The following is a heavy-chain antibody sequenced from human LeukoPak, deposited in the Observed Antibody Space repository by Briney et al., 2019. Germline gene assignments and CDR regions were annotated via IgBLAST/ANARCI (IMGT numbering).Heavy chain of an antibody. D-gene: IGHD5-18*01. V-gene: IGHV4-61*02. CDR1: GGSISSGSYY. CDR2: IYTSGST. CDR3: ARDTAWRAFDI. J-gene: IGHJ3*02. Sequence: SLTLSLTCTVSGGSISSGSYYWSWIRQPAGKGLEWIGRIYTSGSTNYNPSLKSRDTMSVDTSKNQFSLKLSSVTAADTAVYYCARDTAWRAFDIWGQGTMVTVSS.